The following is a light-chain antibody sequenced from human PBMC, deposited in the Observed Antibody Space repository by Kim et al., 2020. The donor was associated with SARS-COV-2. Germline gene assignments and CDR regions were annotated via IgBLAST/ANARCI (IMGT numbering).Light chain of an antibody. CDR2: DVG. CDR1: STDVGGYNF. CDR3: SSFTSRTTWV. J-gene: IGLJ3*02. Sequence: GQSVTIPCTGTSTDVGGYNFVAWYQQHPGKAPKLMIYDVGERPSGVSDRFSGSKSGNTASLTISGLQTEDEADYYCSSFTSRTTWVFGGGTQLTVL. V-gene: IGLV2-14*03.